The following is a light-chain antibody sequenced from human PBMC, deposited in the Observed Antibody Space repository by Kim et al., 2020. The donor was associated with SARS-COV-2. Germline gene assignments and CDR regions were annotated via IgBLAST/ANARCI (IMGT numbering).Light chain of an antibody. CDR2: GAS. CDR3: QQYYGGPLT. CDR1: QSVSSN. V-gene: IGKV3-15*01. Sequence: EIVMTQSPATLSVSAGERATLSCRASQSVSSNLAWYHQKPGQPPRLLIYGASTRATGIPARFSGSGSGTAFTLTINSLQSEDFAVYYCQQYYGGPLTFGQGTKVDIK. J-gene: IGKJ1*01.